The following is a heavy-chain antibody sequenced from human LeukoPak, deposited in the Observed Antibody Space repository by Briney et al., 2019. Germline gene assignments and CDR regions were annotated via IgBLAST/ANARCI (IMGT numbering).Heavy chain of an antibody. J-gene: IGHJ4*02. V-gene: IGHV3-53*01. CDR2: IYSDGRT. D-gene: IGHD3-10*01. CDR3: AKVKGWYGEGYFDY. CDR1: GFAVSSKY. Sequence: GRSLRLSCAASGFAVSSKYMSWVRQAPGKGLEWVSVIYSDGRTYYADSVKGRFTISRDISKNTLFLQMTSLRAEDTAVYYCAKVKGWYGEGYFDYWGQGTLVTVSS.